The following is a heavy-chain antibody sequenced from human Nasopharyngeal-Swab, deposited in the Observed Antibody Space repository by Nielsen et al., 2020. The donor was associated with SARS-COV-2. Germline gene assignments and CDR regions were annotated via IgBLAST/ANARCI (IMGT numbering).Heavy chain of an antibody. Sequence: GGSLRLSCAVSGFTFSSFGMHWVRQAPDKGLEWVASRANDASNEYYGDSGKGRLSISRDSSKTTLYLQINILRALDTAVYYCSKDLPGPVDYYGPGTLITVSS. CDR1: GFTFSSFG. V-gene: IGHV3-30*02. J-gene: IGHJ4*02. CDR3: SKDLPGPVDY. CDR2: RANDASNE.